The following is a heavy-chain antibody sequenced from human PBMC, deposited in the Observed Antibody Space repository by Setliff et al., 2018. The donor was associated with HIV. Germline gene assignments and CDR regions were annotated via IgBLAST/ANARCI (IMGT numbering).Heavy chain of an antibody. J-gene: IGHJ4*02. CDR3: VRDDYGYNGKGFGY. CDR2: ITYSGSA. V-gene: IGHV4-30-4*08. D-gene: IGHD4-17*01. Sequence: SETLSLTCTVSGGSISSDAYYWNWIRQPPGKGLEWIGYITYSGSAYYNPFLKSRVTISIDTANNQISLRLSSVTAADTAMDYCVRDDYGYNGKGFGYWGPGTLVTVSS. CDR1: GGSISSDAYY.